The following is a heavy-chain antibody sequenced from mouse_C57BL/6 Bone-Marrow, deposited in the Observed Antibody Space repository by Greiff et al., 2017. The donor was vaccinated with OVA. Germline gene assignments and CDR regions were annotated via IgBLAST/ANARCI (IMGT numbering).Heavy chain of an antibody. J-gene: IGHJ2*01. V-gene: IGHV1-81*01. CDR2: ICPRSGNT. CDR1: GYTFTSYG. CDR3: ARDGESFDY. Sequence: QVQLQQSGAELVRPGASVKLSCKASGYTFTSYGISWVKQRTGQGLEWIGEICPRSGNTYYNEKFKGKATLTADKSSSTAYMELRSQTSEDYAVLFFARDGESFDYWGQGTTLTVSS. D-gene: IGHD1-1*01.